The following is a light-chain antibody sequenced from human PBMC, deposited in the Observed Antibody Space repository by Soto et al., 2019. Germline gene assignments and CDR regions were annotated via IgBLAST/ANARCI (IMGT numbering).Light chain of an antibody. CDR3: QQYNNWPWT. CDR2: SAS. CDR1: QSISDT. Sequence: EKVMTQAPATLSVSPGGRYTLSCMASQSISDTFAWYQQKPGQXTXXLIYSASRRATGFPGRFSGSWSGTDFTLTISSLQSEELAGYYCQQYNNWPWTFGQGTRWRS. V-gene: IGKV3-15*01. J-gene: IGKJ1*01.